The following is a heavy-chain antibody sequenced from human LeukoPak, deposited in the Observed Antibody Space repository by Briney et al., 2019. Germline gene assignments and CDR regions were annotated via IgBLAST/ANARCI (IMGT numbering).Heavy chain of an antibody. CDR3: ARDPIVGATKADY. CDR2: ISYDGSNK. D-gene: IGHD1-26*01. CDR1: GFTFSSYG. Sequence: PGRSLRLSCAASGFTFSSYGMHWVRQAPGKGLEWVAVISYDGSNKYYADSVKGRFTISRDNSKNTLYLQMNSLRAEDTAVYYCARDPIVGATKADYWGQGTLVTVSS. V-gene: IGHV3-30*03. J-gene: IGHJ4*02.